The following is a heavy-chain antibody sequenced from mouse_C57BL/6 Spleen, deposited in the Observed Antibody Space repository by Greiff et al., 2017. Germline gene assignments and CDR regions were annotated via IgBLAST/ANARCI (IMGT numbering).Heavy chain of an antibody. CDR1: GYSITSGYY. Sequence: EVKLQESGPGLVKPSQSLSLTCSVTGYSITSGYYWNWIRQFPGNKLEWMGYISYDGSNNYNPSLKNRISITRDTSKNQFFLKLNSVTTEDTATYYCARGRGMYDYDYFDYWGQGTTLTVSS. J-gene: IGHJ2*01. V-gene: IGHV3-6*01. D-gene: IGHD2-4*01. CDR3: ARGRGMYDYDYFDY. CDR2: ISYDGSN.